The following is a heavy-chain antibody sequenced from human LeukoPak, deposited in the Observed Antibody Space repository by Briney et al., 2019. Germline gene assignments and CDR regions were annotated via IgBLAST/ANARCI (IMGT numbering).Heavy chain of an antibody. D-gene: IGHD3-3*01. CDR3: ARQDYDFWSGYYTGSAFDI. V-gene: IGHV4-59*08. J-gene: IGHJ3*02. CDR1: GGSISSYY. CDR2: IYYSGST. Sequence: SETLSLTCTVSGGSISSYYWSWIRQPPGKGLEWIGYIYYSGSTNYNPSLKSRVTISVDTSKNQFSLKLGSVTAADTAVYYCARQDYDFWSGYYTGSAFDIWGQGTMVTVSS.